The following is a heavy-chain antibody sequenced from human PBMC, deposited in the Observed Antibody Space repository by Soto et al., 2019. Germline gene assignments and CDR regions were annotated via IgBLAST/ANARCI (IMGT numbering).Heavy chain of an antibody. CDR3: AREGDPMVRGVMGY. V-gene: IGHV3-74*01. CDR1: GFTFSSYW. D-gene: IGHD3-10*01. Sequence: GGSLRLSCAASGFTFSSYWMHWVRQAPGKGLVWVSRINSDGSSTSYADSVKGRFTISRDDAKNTLYLQMNSLRAEDTAVYYCAREGDPMVRGVMGYWGQGTLVTVSS. J-gene: IGHJ4*02. CDR2: INSDGSST.